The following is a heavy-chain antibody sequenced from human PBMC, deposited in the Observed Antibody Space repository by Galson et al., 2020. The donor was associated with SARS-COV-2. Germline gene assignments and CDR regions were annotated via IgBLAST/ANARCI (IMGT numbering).Heavy chain of an antibody. Sequence: SGPTLVKPTQTLTLTCTFSGFPLSTSGVGVGWIRQPPGKALEWHARIYWEEDKRDSPSRKRRPTITKDTSKNQVVLTMTNMDPVDTATYYCAHRRNYGNGEYFDYWGQGTLVTVSS. CDR3: AHRRNYGNGEYFDY. D-gene: IGHD3-10*01. CDR1: GFPLSTSGVG. J-gene: IGHJ4*02. V-gene: IGHV2-5*02. CDR2: IYWEEDK.